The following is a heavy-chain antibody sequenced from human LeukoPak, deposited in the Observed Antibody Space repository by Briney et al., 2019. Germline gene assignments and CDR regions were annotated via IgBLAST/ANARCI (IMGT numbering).Heavy chain of an antibody. Sequence: QPGRSLRLSCAASGFTFSSYGMHWVRQAPGKGLEWVAVIWHDGSNKYYADSVKGRFTISRDNSKNTLYLQMNSLRAKDTAVYYCARERLRYSSLYYYGMDVWGQGTTVTVSS. D-gene: IGHD6-13*01. CDR1: GFTFSSYG. V-gene: IGHV3-33*01. CDR2: IWHDGSNK. J-gene: IGHJ6*02. CDR3: ARERLRYSSLYYYGMDV.